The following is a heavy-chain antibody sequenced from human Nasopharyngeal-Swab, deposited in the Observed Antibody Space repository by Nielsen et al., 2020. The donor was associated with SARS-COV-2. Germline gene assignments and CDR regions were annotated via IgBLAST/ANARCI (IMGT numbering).Heavy chain of an antibody. J-gene: IGHJ4*02. V-gene: IGHV1-8*02. CDR3: ARPRNWNDGLDY. CDR2: MNPNSGNT. CDR1: GYTFTSYY. D-gene: IGHD1-1*01. Sequence: GESLKISCAASGYTFTSYYMHWVRQAPGQGLEWMGWMNPNSGNTGYAQKFQGRVTMTRNTSISTAYMELSSLRSEDTAVYHCARPRNWNDGLDYWGQGTLVTVSS.